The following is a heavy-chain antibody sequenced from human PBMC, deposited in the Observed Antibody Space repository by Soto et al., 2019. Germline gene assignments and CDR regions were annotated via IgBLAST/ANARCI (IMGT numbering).Heavy chain of an antibody. J-gene: IGHJ4*02. CDR2: MNPNSGNT. D-gene: IGHD4-17*01. CDR3: ARGRPPYGDYEPLDY. V-gene: IGHV1-8*01. CDR1: GYTFTSYD. Sequence: QVQLVQSGAEVKKPGASVTVSCPASGYTFTSYDINWVRLAPGQGPAWMGWMNPNSGNTGYAQKFQGRVTMTRNTSISTAYMELSSLRSEDTAVYYCARGRPPYGDYEPLDYWGQGTLVTVSS.